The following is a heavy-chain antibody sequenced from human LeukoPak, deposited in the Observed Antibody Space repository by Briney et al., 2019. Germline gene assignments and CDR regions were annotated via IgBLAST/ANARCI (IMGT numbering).Heavy chain of an antibody. CDR3: ARGETHYYDTSGYWAYYFNY. CDR1: GFTFSSYG. J-gene: IGHJ4*02. D-gene: IGHD3-22*01. CDR2: IWYDGSNK. V-gene: IGHV3-33*01. Sequence: GGSLRLSCAASGFTFSSYGMHWVRQAPGKGLEWVAVIWYDGSNKYYADSVKGRFTISRDNSKNTLYLQMNSLRAEDTAVYYCARGETHYYDTSGYWAYYFNYWGQGTLVTVSS.